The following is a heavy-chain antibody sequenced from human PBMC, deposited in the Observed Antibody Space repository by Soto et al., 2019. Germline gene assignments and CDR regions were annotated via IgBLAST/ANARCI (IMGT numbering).Heavy chain of an antibody. CDR2: ISSSGSDI. D-gene: IGHD2-15*01. Sequence: EVQLVESGGGLVQPGGSLRLSCAASGFSFSTHYMNWVRQAPGKGLEWVSCISSSGSDIYYTDSVKGRFTISRDNAKNSLYLQMNSLRDEDTVVYYCARDFKDGMAVATFDYWGQGALVTVSS. CDR3: ARDFKDGMAVATFDY. J-gene: IGHJ4*02. CDR1: GFSFSTHY. V-gene: IGHV3-48*02.